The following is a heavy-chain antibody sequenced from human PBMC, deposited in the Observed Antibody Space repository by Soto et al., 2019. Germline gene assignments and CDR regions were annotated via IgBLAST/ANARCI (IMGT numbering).Heavy chain of an antibody. CDR2: ISYAGVNK. CDR1: GFSLSSYG. D-gene: IGHD6-19*01. CDR3: AKLSVAGIWGPFDH. J-gene: IGHJ4*02. V-gene: IGHV3-30*18. Sequence: QVQLVESGGGVVQPGRSLTLSCAASGFSLSSYGMHWVRQAPGKGLEWVAVISYAGVNKLYADSVKGRFTISRDSSKNTLYLQMSSLRAEDTAVYYCAKLSVAGIWGPFDHWGQGALVTVSS.